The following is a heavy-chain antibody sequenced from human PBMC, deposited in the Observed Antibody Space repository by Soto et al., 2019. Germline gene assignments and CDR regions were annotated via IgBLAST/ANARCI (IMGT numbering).Heavy chain of an antibody. CDR1: GYTFTSYD. CDR2: MNPNSGNT. Sequence: GASVKVSCKASGYTFTSYDINWVRQATGQGLEWMGWMNPNSGNTGYAQKYQGRVTMTRNTSISTAYMELSSLRSEDTAVYYCVRGRYCSGGSCWDWFDPWGKGTLVTVSS. D-gene: IGHD2-15*01. CDR3: VRGRYCSGGSCWDWFDP. V-gene: IGHV1-8*01. J-gene: IGHJ5*02.